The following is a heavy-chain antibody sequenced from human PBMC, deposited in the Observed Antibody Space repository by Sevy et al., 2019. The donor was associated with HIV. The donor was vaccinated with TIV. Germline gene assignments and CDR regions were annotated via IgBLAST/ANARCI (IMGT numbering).Heavy chain of an antibody. V-gene: IGHV3-23*01. J-gene: IGHJ5*02. CDR2: MSGSGGSR. CDR3: AKGPSPFIEMNWFDL. D-gene: IGHD1-26*01. CDR1: GFSFSNYA. Sequence: GGSLRLSCAASGFSFSNYAMSWVRQAPGKGLEWVSVMSGSGGSRHYADSVRGRFTRSRDNSKSTMYRHMNSLIAEDTAVYYFAKGPSPFIEMNWFDLCGQGTLVTVSS.